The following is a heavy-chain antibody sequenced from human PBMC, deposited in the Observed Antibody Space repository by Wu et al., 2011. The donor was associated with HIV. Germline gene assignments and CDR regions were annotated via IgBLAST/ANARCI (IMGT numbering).Heavy chain of an antibody. Sequence: QVQLVQSGAEVKKPGASVKVSCKASGYTFTSYYMHWVRQAPGQGLEWMGRINPSGGSTNNAQKFQGRVTMTRDTSTSTVYMELSSLRSEDTAVYYCARDRPPDGGYGHSYYFYGMDVWGQGTTGHRLL. J-gene: IGHJ6*02. CDR3: ARDRPPDGGYGHSYYFYGMDV. V-gene: IGHV1-46*01. CDR2: INPSGGST. CDR1: GYTFTSYY. D-gene: IGHD3-10*01.